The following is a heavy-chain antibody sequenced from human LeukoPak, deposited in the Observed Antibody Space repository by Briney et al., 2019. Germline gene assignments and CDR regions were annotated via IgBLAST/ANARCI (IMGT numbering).Heavy chain of an antibody. J-gene: IGHJ4*02. CDR3: VKAHSGSYYDSFDY. Sequence: AGGSLRLSCAASGFTFSSYGMHWVRQAPGKGLEYVSAISSNGGSTYYADSVKGRFTISRDNSKNTLYLQMSSLRAEDTAVYYCVKAHSGSYYDSFDYWGQGTLVTVSS. V-gene: IGHV3-64D*06. CDR1: GFTFSSYG. CDR2: ISSNGGST. D-gene: IGHD1-26*01.